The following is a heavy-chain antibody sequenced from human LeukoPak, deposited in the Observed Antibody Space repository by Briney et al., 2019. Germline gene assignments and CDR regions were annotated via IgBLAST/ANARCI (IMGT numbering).Heavy chain of an antibody. J-gene: IGHJ4*02. D-gene: IGHD3-10*01. V-gene: IGHV3-23*01. Sequence: GESLLHSCAISGFPLRSYRMMSVRQAPAWGVGWVPAISGSGGSTYVADSVKGRFTVSRDNAKNSLYLQMNSLRAEDTAVYFCARDKGGMVPFDYWGQGTLVTVSS. CDR3: ARDKGGMVPFDY. CDR2: ISGSGGST. CDR1: GFPLRSYR.